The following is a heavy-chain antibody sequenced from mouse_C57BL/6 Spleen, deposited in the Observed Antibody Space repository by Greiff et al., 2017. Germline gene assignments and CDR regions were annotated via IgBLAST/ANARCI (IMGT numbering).Heavy chain of an antibody. CDR2: INPNNGGT. D-gene: IGHD2-1*01. CDR1: GYKFTDYN. J-gene: IGHJ2*01. CDR3: AREGFYLGDYLDY. V-gene: IGHV1-22*01. Sequence: EVKLQESGPELVKPGASVKMSCKASGYKFTDYNMHWVKQSHGKSLEWIGYINPNNGGTSYNQKFKGKATLSVNKSSSTAYMERRSLTSLDSAVYDCAREGFYLGDYLDYWGQGTTRTVSA.